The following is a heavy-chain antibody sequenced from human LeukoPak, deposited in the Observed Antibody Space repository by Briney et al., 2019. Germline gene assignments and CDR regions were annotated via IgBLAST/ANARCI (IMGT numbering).Heavy chain of an antibody. D-gene: IGHD3-3*01. J-gene: IGHJ4*02. Sequence: GGSLRLSCAASGFTFSSYAMSWVRQAPGKGLEWVSAISGSGGSTYYADSVKGRFTISRDNSKNTLYLQMNSLRAEDTAVYYCARDRILEWLLLDGEGFDYWGQGTLVTVSS. V-gene: IGHV3-23*01. CDR3: ARDRILEWLLLDGEGFDY. CDR2: ISGSGGST. CDR1: GFTFSSYA.